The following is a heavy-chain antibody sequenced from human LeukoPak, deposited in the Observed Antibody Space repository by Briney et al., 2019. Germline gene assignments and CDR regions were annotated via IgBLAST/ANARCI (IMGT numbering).Heavy chain of an antibody. CDR1: GFTFSSYS. D-gene: IGHD6-13*01. V-gene: IGHV3-21*01. CDR2: ISSSSSYI. J-gene: IGHJ4*02. CDR3: ARDLIAAAGTTYIY. Sequence: TGGSLRLSCAASGFTFSSYSRNWVRQAPGKGLEWVSSISSSSSYIYYADSVKGRFTISRDNAKNSLYLQMNSLRAEDTAVYYCARDLIAAAGTTYIYWGQGTLVTVSS.